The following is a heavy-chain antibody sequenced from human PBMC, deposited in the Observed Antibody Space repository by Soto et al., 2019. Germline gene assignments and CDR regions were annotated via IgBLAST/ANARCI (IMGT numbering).Heavy chain of an antibody. D-gene: IGHD2-15*01. J-gene: IGHJ5*02. CDR1: GGSISSSSYY. CDR3: AGYHYCSGGSCWTGFDP. V-gene: IGHV4-39*01. Sequence: QLQLQESGPGLVKPSETLSLTCTVSGGSISSSSYYWGWIRQPPGKGLEWIGSIYYSGSTYYNPXLKSRVTIPVXXSXNXXSLKLSSVTAADTAVYYCAGYHYCSGGSCWTGFDPWGQGTLVTVSS. CDR2: IYYSGST.